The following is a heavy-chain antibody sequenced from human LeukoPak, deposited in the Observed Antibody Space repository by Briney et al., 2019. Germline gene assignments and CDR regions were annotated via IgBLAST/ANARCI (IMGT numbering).Heavy chain of an antibody. CDR1: GFTFGDYA. D-gene: IGHD3-3*01. Sequence: GGSLRLSCTASGFTFGDYAMSWVRQAPGKGLEWVGFIRSKAYSGTTEYAASVKGRFTISRDDSKSIAYLQMNSLKTEDTDVYYCTREFITIFGVVIIQGDYWGQGTLVTVSS. J-gene: IGHJ4*02. CDR2: IRSKAYSGTT. CDR3: TREFITIFGVVIIQGDY. V-gene: IGHV3-49*04.